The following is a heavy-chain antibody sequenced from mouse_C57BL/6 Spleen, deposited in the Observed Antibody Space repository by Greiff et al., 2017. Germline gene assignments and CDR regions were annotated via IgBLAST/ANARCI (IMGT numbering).Heavy chain of an antibody. V-gene: IGHV1-55*01. D-gene: IGHD2-1*01. J-gene: IGHJ4*01. Sequence: VQLQQSGAELVKPGASVKMSCKASGYTFTSYWITWVKQRPGQGLEWIGDIYPGSGSTNYNEKFKSKATLTVDTSSSTAYMQLSSLTSEDSAVYYCARDYGNSAAMDYWGQGTSVTVSS. CDR1: GYTFTSYW. CDR3: ARDYGNSAAMDY. CDR2: IYPGSGST.